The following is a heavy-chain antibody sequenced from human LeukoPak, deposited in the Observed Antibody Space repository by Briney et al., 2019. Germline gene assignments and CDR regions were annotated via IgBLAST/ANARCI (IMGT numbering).Heavy chain of an antibody. J-gene: IGHJ3*01. CDR2: IYPSDSDT. D-gene: IGHD5-12*01. V-gene: IGHV5-51*01. CDR3: AKPGYSASFEL. Sequence: GESLKISCQASGYTFTTSWIGWVRQLPGTGLEWMAIIYPSDSDTRCNPSFQGQVTISADKSINTAYLSWSSLKASDSAIYYCAKPGYSASFELWGQGTTVTVSS. CDR1: GYTFTTSW.